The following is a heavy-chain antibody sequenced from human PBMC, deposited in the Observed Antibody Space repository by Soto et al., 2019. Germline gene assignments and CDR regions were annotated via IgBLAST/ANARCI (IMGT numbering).Heavy chain of an antibody. D-gene: IGHD6-13*01. CDR1: GDSVSSNSVT. Sequence: QVQLQQSGPGLVKPSQTLSLTCALSGDSVSSNSVTWNWIRQSASRGLEWLGRTYYRSKWYNDYAVSVKSRVTINPDTSKNQFSLQLNSVTPDDTAVYYCARLIGNSWFPGWGQGTLVIVSS. V-gene: IGHV6-1*01. J-gene: IGHJ4*02. CDR2: TYYRSKWYN. CDR3: ARLIGNSWFPG.